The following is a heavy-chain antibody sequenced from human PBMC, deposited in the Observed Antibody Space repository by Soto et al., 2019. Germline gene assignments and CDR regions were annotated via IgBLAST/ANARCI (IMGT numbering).Heavy chain of an antibody. Sequence: QVQLVQSGAEVKKPGPSVKVSCKASGGTFSSYAISWVRQAPGHGLEWMGGITPIFGTANYAQKFQGRVTITADESTSTAYMELSSLRSEDTAVYYCARDRGYRRDETPYDYWGQGTLVTVSS. CDR3: ARDRGYRRDETPYDY. V-gene: IGHV1-69*12. CDR1: GGTFSSYA. D-gene: IGHD5-12*01. CDR2: ITPIFGTA. J-gene: IGHJ4*02.